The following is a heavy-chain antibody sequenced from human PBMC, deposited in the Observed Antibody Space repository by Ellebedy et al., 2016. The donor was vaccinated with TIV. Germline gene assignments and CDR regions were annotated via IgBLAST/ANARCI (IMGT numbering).Heavy chain of an antibody. Sequence: SETLSLTXTVHGGSFLGYYWSWIRQPPGKGLEWIGEVNPSGSTNYNPSLKSRLTVSLDTSKNQFSLKLTSVTAADTAVYYCAGGDYHGSASYLRYWGQGTPVTVSS. D-gene: IGHD3-10*01. CDR2: VNPSGST. CDR3: AGGDYHGSASYLRY. J-gene: IGHJ4*02. CDR1: GGSFLGYY. V-gene: IGHV4-34*01.